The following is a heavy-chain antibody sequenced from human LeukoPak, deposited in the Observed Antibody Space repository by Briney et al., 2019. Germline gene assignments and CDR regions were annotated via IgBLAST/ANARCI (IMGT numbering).Heavy chain of an antibody. J-gene: IGHJ6*03. CDR3: AKDVGSGWPYYYYYYMDV. Sequence: GGSLRLSCAASGFPFRSYAMHWVRQAPGKGLEWVAFIRYDGSYKYYADSVKGRFTISRDNSKNTLYLQMNSLRAEDTAVYYCAKDVGSGWPYYYYYYMDVWGKGTTVTISS. CDR2: IRYDGSYK. V-gene: IGHV3-30*02. CDR1: GFPFRSYA. D-gene: IGHD6-19*01.